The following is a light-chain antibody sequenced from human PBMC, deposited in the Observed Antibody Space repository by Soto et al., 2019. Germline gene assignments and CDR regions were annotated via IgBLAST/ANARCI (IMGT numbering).Light chain of an antibody. CDR1: QTITNTY. CDR3: QQDHSSPLT. CDR2: GKS. V-gene: IGKV3-20*01. J-gene: IGKJ4*01. Sequence: EIVLTQSPGTLSLSPGERATLSCRASQTITNTYLAWYQQRPGQAPRLLIYGKSNRATGIPNRFSGSGSATNIPLTISRLQPEDSAVYYCQQDHSSPLTFGGGTMMEIK.